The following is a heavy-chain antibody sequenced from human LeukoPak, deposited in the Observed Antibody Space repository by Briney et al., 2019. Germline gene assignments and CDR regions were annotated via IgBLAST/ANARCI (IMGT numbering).Heavy chain of an antibody. V-gene: IGHV3-21*01. CDR3: ARVAGYCDSTSNCYSDY. J-gene: IGHJ4*02. D-gene: IGHD2-2*01. Sequence: GGSLRLSCVASGFTFSIYTMNWVRQAPGKGLEWLSSISSSSSNIYNADSVRGRFTISRDNAKNSLYPQMNSLRAEDTAVYYCARVAGYCDSTSNCYSDYWGQGTLVTVSS. CDR1: GFTFSIYT. CDR2: ISSSSSNI.